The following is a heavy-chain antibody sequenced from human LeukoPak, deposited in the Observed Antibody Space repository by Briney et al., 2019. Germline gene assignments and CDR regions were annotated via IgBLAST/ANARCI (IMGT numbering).Heavy chain of an antibody. CDR2: ISAYNGNT. CDR1: GYTFTSYG. Sequence: GASVKVSCKASGYTFTSYGICWVRQAPGQGLEWMGWISAYNGNTNYAQKLQGRVTMTTDTSTSTAYMELRSLRSDDTAVYYCARDIPYCSSTSCVGMDVWGQGTTVTVSS. J-gene: IGHJ6*02. CDR3: ARDIPYCSSTSCVGMDV. D-gene: IGHD2-2*01. V-gene: IGHV1-18*01.